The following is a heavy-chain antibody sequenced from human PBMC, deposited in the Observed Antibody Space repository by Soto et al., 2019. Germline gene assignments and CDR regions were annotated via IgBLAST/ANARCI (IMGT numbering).Heavy chain of an antibody. CDR2: FYISGTT. J-gene: IGHJ6*02. D-gene: IGHD3-10*01. CDR3: ARDTDYYGSMDV. Sequence: KTSETLSLTCTVSCGSISNYYWSWIRQPAGKGLEWIGRFYISGTTNYNPSLKSRVTMSLDTSKNQFSLNLTSVTAADTAVYFCARDTDYYGSMDVWGPGTTVTVSS. CDR1: CGSISNYY. V-gene: IGHV4-4*07.